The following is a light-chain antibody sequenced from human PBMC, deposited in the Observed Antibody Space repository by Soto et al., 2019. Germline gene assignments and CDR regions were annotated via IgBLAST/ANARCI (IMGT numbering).Light chain of an antibody. Sequence: SYELTQPPSVSVAPGQTARFTCGGSNIAAKAVHWFQQRPGQAPVLVVYDNDDRPSGIPERFSGSTSGNTATLTIRRVEAGDEADYYCQVWDSDSDHSAVFGGGTKLTVL. CDR3: QVWDSDSDHSAV. CDR1: NIAAKA. V-gene: IGLV3-21*02. J-gene: IGLJ3*02. CDR2: DND.